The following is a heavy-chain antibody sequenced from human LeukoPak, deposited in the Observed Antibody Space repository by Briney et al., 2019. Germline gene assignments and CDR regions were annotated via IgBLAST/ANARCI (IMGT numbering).Heavy chain of an antibody. CDR2: INQDGSEK. D-gene: IGHD5-24*01. CDR3: ARDGVRDGLYFDR. V-gene: IGHV3-7*01. Sequence: GGSLRLSWAASGFTFSSYWMNWVRQAPGKGLEWVASINQDGSEKYYLDSVKGRFTISRDNAKNSLYLQMNSLRDEDTAVYSCARDGVRDGLYFDRWGQGTLVTVSS. J-gene: IGHJ4*02. CDR1: GFTFSSYW.